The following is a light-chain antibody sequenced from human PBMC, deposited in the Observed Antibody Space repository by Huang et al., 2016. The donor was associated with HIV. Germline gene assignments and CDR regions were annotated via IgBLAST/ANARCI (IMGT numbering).Light chain of an antibody. CDR2: DAS. V-gene: IGKV3-11*01. CDR3: QQRSTQGT. Sequence: EIVLTQSPATLSLSPGERATLSCRVSQSVSSYLAWYQQKPGQAPRLLIYDASNRATGIPARFSGSGSGTDFTLTISSLEPEDFAVYYCQQRSTQGTFGQGTKVEIK. J-gene: IGKJ1*01. CDR1: QSVSSY.